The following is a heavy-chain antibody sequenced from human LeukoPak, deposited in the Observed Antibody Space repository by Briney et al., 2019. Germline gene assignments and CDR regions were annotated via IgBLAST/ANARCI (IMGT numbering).Heavy chain of an antibody. J-gene: IGHJ4*02. CDR1: GFTFSSYL. V-gene: IGHV3-7*01. CDR3: TISEGDS. Sequence: GGSLRLSCAASGFTFSSYLMSWVRQAPGKGLEWVATIKQNGSEKYYVDSVKGRFTISRDNAKSSLNLQMNSLRVEDTAVYYCTISEGDSWGQGTLVTVSS. CDR2: IKQNGSEK.